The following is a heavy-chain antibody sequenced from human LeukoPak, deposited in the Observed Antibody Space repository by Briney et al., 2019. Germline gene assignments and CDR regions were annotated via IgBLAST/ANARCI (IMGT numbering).Heavy chain of an antibody. CDR1: GGTFSSYA. CDR2: IIPIFGTA. V-gene: IGHV1-69*13. Sequence: SVKVSCKASGGTFSSYAISWVRQAPGQGLEWMGGIIPIFGTANYTQKFQGRVTITADESTSTAYMELSSLRSEDTAVYYCATGGFWSGYLGALHYWGQGTLVTVSS. J-gene: IGHJ4*02. D-gene: IGHD3-3*01. CDR3: ATGGFWSGYLGALHY.